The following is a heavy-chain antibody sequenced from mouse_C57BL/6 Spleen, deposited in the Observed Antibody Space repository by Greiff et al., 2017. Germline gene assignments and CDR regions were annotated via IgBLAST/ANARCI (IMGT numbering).Heavy chain of an antibody. CDR1: GYSITSGYY. CDR2: ISYDGSN. CDR3: ARGHYGSSYGFAY. D-gene: IGHD1-1*01. J-gene: IGHJ3*01. Sequence: VQLQQSGPGLVKPSQSLSLTCSVTGYSITSGYYWNWIRQFPGNKLEWMGYISYDGSNNYNPSLKNRISITRDTSKNQFFLKLNSVTTEDTATYYCARGHYGSSYGFAYWGQGTLVTVSA. V-gene: IGHV3-6*01.